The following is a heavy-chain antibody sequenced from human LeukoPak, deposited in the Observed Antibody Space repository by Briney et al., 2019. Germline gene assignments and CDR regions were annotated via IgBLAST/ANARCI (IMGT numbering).Heavy chain of an antibody. V-gene: IGHV4-34*01. CDR3: ARALERYYYDSGGYGAHFDY. D-gene: IGHD3-22*01. Sequence: SETLSYTCAVYGGTFSGYYWSWIGQPPGKGLEWIGEINNSGSTKYNPSLKSRVTISGDTFKNQFSLKLRSVTAADTAVYYCARALERYYYDSGGYGAHFDYWGQGTLVTVSS. J-gene: IGHJ4*02. CDR2: INNSGST. CDR1: GGTFSGYY.